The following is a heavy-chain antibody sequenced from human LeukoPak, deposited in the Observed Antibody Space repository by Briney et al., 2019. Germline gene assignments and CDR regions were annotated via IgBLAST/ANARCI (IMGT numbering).Heavy chain of an antibody. D-gene: IGHD2-15*01. CDR1: GGTFSSYA. Sequence: ASVKVSCKASGGTFSSYAISWVRQAPGQGLEWMGRIIPIFGTANYAQKFQGRVTITTDESTSTAYMELSRLRSDDTAVYYCARDGVCSGGSCYPIDAFDIWGQGTMVTVSS. V-gene: IGHV1-69*05. CDR3: ARDGVCSGGSCYPIDAFDI. CDR2: IIPIFGTA. J-gene: IGHJ3*02.